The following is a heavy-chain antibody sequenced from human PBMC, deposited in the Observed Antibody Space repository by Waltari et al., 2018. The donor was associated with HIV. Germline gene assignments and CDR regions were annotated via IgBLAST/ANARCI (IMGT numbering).Heavy chain of an antibody. CDR1: GGSISSSSYY. CDR3: ARQRTPVVTMSPAHVDY. Sequence: QLQLQESGPGLVKPSETLSLTCTVSGGSISSSSYYWGWIRQPPGKGLEWIGGMYYSGSTAYNPSLKSRVTISVDTSKNQFSLKLSSVTAADTAVYYCARQRTPVVTMSPAHVDYWGQGTLVTVSS. J-gene: IGHJ4*02. CDR2: MYYSGST. V-gene: IGHV4-39*01. D-gene: IGHD4-4*01.